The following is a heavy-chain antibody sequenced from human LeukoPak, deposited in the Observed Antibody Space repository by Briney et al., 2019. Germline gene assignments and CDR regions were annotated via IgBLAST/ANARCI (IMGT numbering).Heavy chain of an antibody. Sequence: QPGGSLRLSCAASGFTFSSNWMHWVRQALGKGLVWVSHINRDGSTTYYADSVKGRFTISRDNAKNTLYLQMNSLRAEDTAVYFCARDIATTPVYWGQGTLVAVSS. D-gene: IGHD2-15*01. CDR3: ARDIATTPVY. V-gene: IGHV3-74*01. CDR1: GFTFSSNW. J-gene: IGHJ4*02. CDR2: INRDGSTT.